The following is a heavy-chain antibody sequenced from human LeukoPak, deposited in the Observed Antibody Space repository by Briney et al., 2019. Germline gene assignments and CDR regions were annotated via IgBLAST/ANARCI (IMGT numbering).Heavy chain of an antibody. CDR2: MNPNSGNT. CDR3: ARGRWDIVVVVAATPHYYFDD. CDR1: GYTFTSYD. D-gene: IGHD2-15*01. Sequence: ASVKVSCKASGYTFTSYDINWVRQATGQGLEWMGWMNPNSGNTGYTQKFQDRVTMTRNTSISTAYMELSSLRSEDTAVYYCARGRWDIVVVVAATPHYYFDDWGQGSLVTVSS. J-gene: IGHJ4*02. V-gene: IGHV1-8*01.